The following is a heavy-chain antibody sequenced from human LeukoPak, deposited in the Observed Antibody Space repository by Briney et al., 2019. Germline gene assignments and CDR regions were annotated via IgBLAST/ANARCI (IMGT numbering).Heavy chain of an antibody. CDR2: INAGNGNT. Sequence: ASVKVSCKASGYTFTSYAMHWVRQAPGQRLEWMGWINAGNGNTKYSQEFQGRVTMTRDTSISTAYMELSRLRSDDTAVYYCARNYYDSSGYYRFDYWGQGTLVTVSS. CDR1: GYTFTSYA. J-gene: IGHJ4*02. CDR3: ARNYYDSSGYYRFDY. V-gene: IGHV1-3*01. D-gene: IGHD3-22*01.